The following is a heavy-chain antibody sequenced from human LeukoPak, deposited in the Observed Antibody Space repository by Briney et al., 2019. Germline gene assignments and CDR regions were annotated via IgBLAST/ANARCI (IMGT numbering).Heavy chain of an antibody. CDR1: GFTFDDYA. J-gene: IGHJ5*02. CDR2: ISWNSGSI. Sequence: PGGSLRLSCAASGFTFDDYAMHWVRQAPGKGLEWVSGISWNSGSIGYADSVKGRFTISRDNAKNSLYLQMNSLRVEDTAFYYCARDDLLHRNWFDPWGQGTLVTVSS. V-gene: IGHV3-9*01. D-gene: IGHD3-22*01. CDR3: ARDDLLHRNWFDP.